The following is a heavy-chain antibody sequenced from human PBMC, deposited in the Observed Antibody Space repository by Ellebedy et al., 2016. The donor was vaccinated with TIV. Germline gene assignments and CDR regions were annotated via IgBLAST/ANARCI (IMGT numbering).Heavy chain of an antibody. CDR2: INSDGSST. J-gene: IGHJ4*02. Sequence: GGSLRLSXAASGFTFSSYWMHWVRQAPGKGLVWVSRINSDGSSTSYADSVKGRFTISRDNAKNTLYLQMNSLRAEDTAVYYCARDPGGAAAGTSVDYWGQGTLVTVSS. D-gene: IGHD6-13*01. V-gene: IGHV3-74*01. CDR3: ARDPGGAAAGTSVDY. CDR1: GFTFSSYW.